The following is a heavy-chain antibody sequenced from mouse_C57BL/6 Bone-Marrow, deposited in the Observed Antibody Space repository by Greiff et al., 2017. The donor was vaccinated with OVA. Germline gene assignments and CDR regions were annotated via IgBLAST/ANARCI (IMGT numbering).Heavy chain of an antibody. J-gene: IGHJ2*01. CDR3: ARRYFLGYFDY. CDR2: IDPSDSET. D-gene: IGHD3-3*01. CDR1: GYTFTSYW. Sequence: QVHVKQPGAELVRPGSSVKLSCKASGYTFTSYWMHWVKQRPIQGLEWIGNIDPSDSETHYNQKFKDKATLTVDKSSSTAYMQLSSLTSEDSAVYYCARRYFLGYFDYWGQGTTLTVSS. V-gene: IGHV1-52*01.